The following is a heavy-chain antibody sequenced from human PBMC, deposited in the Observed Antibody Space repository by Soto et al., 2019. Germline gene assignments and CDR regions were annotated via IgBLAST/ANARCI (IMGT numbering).Heavy chain of an antibody. Sequence: GGSLRLSCAASGFTFSSYAMHWVRQAPGKGLEWVAVISYDGSNKYYADSVKGRFTISRDNSKNTLYLQMNSLRAEDTAVYYCARDLSGYVDIVATVYGYYYGMDVWGQGTTVTVSS. V-gene: IGHV3-30-3*01. D-gene: IGHD5-12*01. CDR1: GFTFSSYA. CDR3: ARDLSGYVDIVATVYGYYYGMDV. CDR2: ISYDGSNK. J-gene: IGHJ6*02.